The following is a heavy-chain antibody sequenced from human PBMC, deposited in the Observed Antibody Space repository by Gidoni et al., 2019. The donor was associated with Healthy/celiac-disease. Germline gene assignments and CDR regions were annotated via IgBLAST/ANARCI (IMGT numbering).Heavy chain of an antibody. Sequence: SCAASGFTFSSYWMSWVRQAPGKGLEWVANIKQDGSEKYYVDSVKGRFTISRDNAKNSLYLQMNSLRAEDTAVYYCARYARRQQLANDAFDIWGQGTMVTVSS. CDR1: GFTFSSYW. CDR2: IKQDGSEK. D-gene: IGHD6-13*01. V-gene: IGHV3-7*01. CDR3: ARYARRQQLANDAFDI. J-gene: IGHJ3*02.